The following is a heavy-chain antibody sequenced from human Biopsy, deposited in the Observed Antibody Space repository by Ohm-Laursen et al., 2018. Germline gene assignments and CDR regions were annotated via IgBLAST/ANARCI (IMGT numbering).Heavy chain of an antibody. Sequence: SVKVSCKAPEGTFSNYGVNWVRQAPGQGLEWLGGNIPILGTGNYAQKFQDRVTVAANTSTSTATMELRSLRSDDTAAYYCATKLTGYFHHWGQGTLVIVSS. CDR2: NIPILGTG. CDR3: ATKLTGYFHH. CDR1: EGTFSNYG. J-gene: IGHJ1*01. D-gene: IGHD3-9*01. V-gene: IGHV1-69*06.